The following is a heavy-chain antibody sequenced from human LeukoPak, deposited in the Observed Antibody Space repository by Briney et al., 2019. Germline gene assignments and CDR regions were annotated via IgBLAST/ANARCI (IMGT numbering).Heavy chain of an antibody. J-gene: IGHJ3*02. Sequence: SETLSLTCTVSGGSISSYSWSWIRQPPGKGLEWIGYIYYSGSTNYNPSLKSRVTISVDTSKNQFSLKLSSVTAADTAVYYCARILTMYDAFDIWGQGTMVTVSS. CDR1: GGSISSYS. CDR2: IYYSGST. V-gene: IGHV4-59*01. CDR3: ARILTMYDAFDI. D-gene: IGHD3-10*02.